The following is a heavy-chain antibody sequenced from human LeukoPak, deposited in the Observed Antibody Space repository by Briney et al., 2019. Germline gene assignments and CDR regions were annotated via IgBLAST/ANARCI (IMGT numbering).Heavy chain of an antibody. J-gene: IGHJ4*02. Sequence: PGGSLRLSCAASGFTFSSYAMHWVRQAPGKGLEWVAVISYDGSNKYYADSVKGRFTISRDNSKNTLYLQMNSLRAEDTAVYYCARALGSSAMHDFDYWGQGTLVTVSS. D-gene: IGHD6-13*01. V-gene: IGHV3-30-3*01. CDR1: GFTFSSYA. CDR2: ISYDGSNK. CDR3: ARALGSSAMHDFDY.